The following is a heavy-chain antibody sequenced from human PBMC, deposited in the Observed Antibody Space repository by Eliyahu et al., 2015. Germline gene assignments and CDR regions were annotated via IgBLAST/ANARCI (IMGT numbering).Heavy chain of an antibody. J-gene: IGHJ4*02. CDR1: GFXFSDFY. V-gene: IGHV3-11*06. CDR2: TSGSSGDT. CDR3: ARSRIEHSNSPDFDY. D-gene: IGHD6-6*01. Sequence: QVQLVESGGGLVKPGGSLILSCAASGFXFSDFYMYWIRQAPGKGLEWVSYTSGSSGDTNYADSVKGRFTISRDNAKNSLYLQMNSLRAEDTAVYYCARSRIEHSNSPDFDYWGQGTLVTVSS.